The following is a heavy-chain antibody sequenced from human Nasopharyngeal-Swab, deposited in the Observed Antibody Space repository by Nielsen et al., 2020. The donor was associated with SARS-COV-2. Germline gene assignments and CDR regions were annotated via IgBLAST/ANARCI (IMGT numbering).Heavy chain of an antibody. CDR2: IVGDSSEI. V-gene: IGHV3-23*01. J-gene: IGHJ1*01. CDR1: GFTFSYYA. Sequence: GGSLRLSCAASGFTFSYYAMNWVRRAPGKGLEWVSGIVGDSSEIYYADSVKGRFTISRDNSRNTLYLQMNSLRGEDTAIYYCVKDRISGDGEWLGDHWGQGTLVTVSS. D-gene: IGHD2-21*01. CDR3: VKDRISGDGEWLGDH.